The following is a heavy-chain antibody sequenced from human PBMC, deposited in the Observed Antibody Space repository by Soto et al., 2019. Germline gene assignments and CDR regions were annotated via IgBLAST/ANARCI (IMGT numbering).Heavy chain of an antibody. D-gene: IGHD1-26*01. V-gene: IGHV1-46*01. J-gene: IGHJ4*02. CDR3: GRGRSGQIVVFY. CDR2: INPSGGST. Sequence: ASVKVSCKVSGYTFTSYYMHWVRQAPGQGLEWMGIINPSGGSTSYAQKFQGRVTMTRDTSTSTVYMELSSLSPDDTAVYYCGRGRSGQIVVFYWGQGTPVTVSS. CDR1: GYTFTSYY.